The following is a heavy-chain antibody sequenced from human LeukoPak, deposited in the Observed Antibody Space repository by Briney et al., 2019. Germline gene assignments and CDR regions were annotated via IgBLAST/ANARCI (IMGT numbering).Heavy chain of an antibody. V-gene: IGHV3-30*01. CDR3: ARDSTYWYDSGSSGPHYFDY. Sequence: GGSPRLSCAASGFIFSNYAMHWVRQAPGKGLEWVALISSDGSKTYHADSVKGRFSISRDNSKNTLYLQLNSLRAEDASVYYCARDSTYWYDSGSSGPHYFDYWGQGTLVTVSS. CDR2: ISSDGSKT. D-gene: IGHD3-10*01. CDR1: GFIFSNYA. J-gene: IGHJ4*02.